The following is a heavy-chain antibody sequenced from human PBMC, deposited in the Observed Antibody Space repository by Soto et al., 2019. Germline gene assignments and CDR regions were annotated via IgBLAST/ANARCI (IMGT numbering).Heavy chain of an antibody. V-gene: IGHV3-53*01. D-gene: IGHD6-6*01. CDR3: VRDSSTLSLDAFDV. J-gene: IGHJ3*01. CDR2: GGSA. Sequence: GGSLRLSCAASGFTVSSTSMSWVRQAPGKGLEWVYGGSAYYADSVKGRFTFSRDTSKNTLYLQMNSLRVEDTAVYYCVRDSSTLSLDAFDVWGQGTKVTVSS. CDR1: GFTVSSTS.